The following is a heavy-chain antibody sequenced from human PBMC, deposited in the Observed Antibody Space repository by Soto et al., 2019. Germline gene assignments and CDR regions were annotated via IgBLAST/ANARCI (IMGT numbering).Heavy chain of an antibody. Sequence: QEQLVESGGGVVQPGTSLRLSCVASGFTLDSYGMAWVRQAPGKGLEWVAVIWYDGSDKYYADSVKGRFTISRDNSKNTLYLQMNSLRAEDTTVYYCARVAHYCGGDCWDAFDIWGQGTLVTVSS. CDR2: IWYDGSDK. D-gene: IGHD2-21*02. CDR3: ARVAHYCGGDCWDAFDI. V-gene: IGHV3-33*01. J-gene: IGHJ3*02. CDR1: GFTLDSYG.